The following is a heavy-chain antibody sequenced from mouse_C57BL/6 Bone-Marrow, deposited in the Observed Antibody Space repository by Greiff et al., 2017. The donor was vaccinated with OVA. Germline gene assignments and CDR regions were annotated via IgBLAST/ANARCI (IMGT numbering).Heavy chain of an antibody. CDR2: INPNNGGT. CDR3: ARGVVARCWYFDV. V-gene: IGHV1-26*01. J-gene: IGHJ1*03. D-gene: IGHD1-1*01. CDR1: GYTFTDYY. Sequence: EVQGVESGPELVKPGASVKISCKASGYTFTDYYMNWVKQSHGKSLEWIGDINPNNGGTSYNQKFKGKATLTVDKSSSTAYMELRSLTSEDSAVYYCARGVVARCWYFDVWGTGTTVTVSS.